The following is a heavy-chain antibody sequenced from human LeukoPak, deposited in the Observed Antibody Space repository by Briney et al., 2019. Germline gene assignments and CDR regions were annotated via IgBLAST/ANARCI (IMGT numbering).Heavy chain of an antibody. CDR3: ARGGGLDV. D-gene: IGHD3-16*01. J-gene: IGHJ6*02. CDR1: GLAFSRFW. CDR2: INHNGNVN. V-gene: IGHV3-7*03. Sequence: PGGSLRLSCAASGLAFSRFWMNWARQAPGKGLEWVASINHNGNVNYYVDSVKGRFAISRDNAKNSLYLQMSNLRAEDTAVYFCARGGGLDVWGQGATVTVSS.